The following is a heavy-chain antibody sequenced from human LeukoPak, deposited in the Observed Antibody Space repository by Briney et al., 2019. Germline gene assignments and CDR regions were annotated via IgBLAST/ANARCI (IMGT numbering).Heavy chain of an antibody. CDR3: ARDTRYGDYGWYYFDY. CDR1: GYTFTSYG. J-gene: IGHJ4*02. Sequence: ASVKVSCKASGYTFTSYGISWVRQAPGQGLEWMGWISAYNGNTKYSQKFQGRVTITRDTSASTAYMELSSLRSEDTAVYYCARDTRYGDYGWYYFDYWGQGTLVTVSS. V-gene: IGHV1-18*01. CDR2: ISAYNGNT. D-gene: IGHD4-17*01.